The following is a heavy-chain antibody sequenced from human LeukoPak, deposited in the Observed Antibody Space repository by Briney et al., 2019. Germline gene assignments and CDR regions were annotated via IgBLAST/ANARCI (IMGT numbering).Heavy chain of an antibody. CDR3: ARDRRDYDSSGYYYYDYGLDV. D-gene: IGHD3-22*01. J-gene: IGHJ6*02. V-gene: IGHV4-61*01. CDR1: GGSVSSGSSY. CDR2: ISASGST. Sequence: SETLSRTCTASGGSVSSGSSYWSWIRQPPGKGLAWIAYISASGSTNYSPSLKSRVIISVDTFKNQFSLRLSSVTAADTAVYYCARDRRDYDSSGYYYYDYGLDVWGQGTTVTVSS.